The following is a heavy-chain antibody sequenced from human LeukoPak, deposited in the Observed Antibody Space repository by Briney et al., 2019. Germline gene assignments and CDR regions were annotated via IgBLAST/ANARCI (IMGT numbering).Heavy chain of an antibody. Sequence: PGGTLRLSCAASGFTFSDYYMSWIRQAPGKGLEWVSYISSSGSTIYYADSVKGRFTISRDNAKNSLYLQMNSLGAEDTAVYYCAKEPAGMEKLLPGRPDPPALLYYYYYMDVWGKGTTVTVSS. CDR3: AKEPAGMEKLLPGRPDPPALLYYYYYMDV. CDR2: ISSSGSTI. D-gene: IGHD2-15*01. V-gene: IGHV3-11*04. CDR1: GFTFSDYY. J-gene: IGHJ6*03.